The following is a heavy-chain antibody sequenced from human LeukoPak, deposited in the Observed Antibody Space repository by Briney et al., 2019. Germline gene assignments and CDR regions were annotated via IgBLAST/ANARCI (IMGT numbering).Heavy chain of an antibody. CDR1: GFTFSSYS. CDR2: ISSSSSYI. J-gene: IGHJ3*02. V-gene: IGHV3-21*01. CDR3: ASYGGDSSMDQGLQAAFDI. Sequence: GGSLRLSCAASGFTFSSYSMNWVRQAPGKGLEWVSSISSSSSYIYYADSVKGRFTISRDNAKNSLYLQMNSLRAEDTAVYYCASYGGDSSMDQGLQAAFDIWGQGTMVTVSS. D-gene: IGHD3-22*01.